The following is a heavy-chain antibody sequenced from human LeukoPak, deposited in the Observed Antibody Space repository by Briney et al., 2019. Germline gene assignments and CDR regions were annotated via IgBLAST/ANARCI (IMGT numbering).Heavy chain of an antibody. Sequence: GGSLRLSCAASGFTFSSYAMHWVRQAPGKGLEWVAFIRYDGSNKYYADSVKGRFTISRDNSKNTLYLQMNSLRAEDTAVYYCAKAADANVYYDSSGYLDYWGQGTLVTVSS. D-gene: IGHD3-22*01. CDR3: AKAADANVYYDSSGYLDY. CDR2: IRYDGSNK. V-gene: IGHV3-30*02. CDR1: GFTFSSYA. J-gene: IGHJ4*02.